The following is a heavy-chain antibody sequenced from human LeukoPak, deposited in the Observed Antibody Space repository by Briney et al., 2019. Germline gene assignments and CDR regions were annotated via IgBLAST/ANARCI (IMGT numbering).Heavy chain of an antibody. J-gene: IGHJ4*02. CDR1: GGSISSSSYY. D-gene: IGHD1-26*01. V-gene: IGHV4-39*01. CDR2: IYYSGST. Sequence: PSETLSLTCTVSGGSISSSSYYWGWIRQPPGKGLEWIGSIYYSGSTYYNPSLKSRVTISVDTSKNQFSLKLSPVTAADTAVYYCARHSGWELRVDYWGQGTLVTVSS. CDR3: ARHSGWELRVDY.